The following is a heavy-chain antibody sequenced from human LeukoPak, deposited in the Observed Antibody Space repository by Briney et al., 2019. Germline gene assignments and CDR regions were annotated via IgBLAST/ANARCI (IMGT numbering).Heavy chain of an antibody. J-gene: IGHJ6*03. CDR3: AKDSAFYYIDV. CDR1: GFTFSSYG. Sequence: QTGGSLRLSCAASGFTFSSYGMSWVRQAPGKGLEWVSAISGSGGSTYYADSVKGRFTISRDNSKNTLYLQMNSLKGDDTAVYYCAKDSAFYYIDVWGKGTTVIISS. V-gene: IGHV3-23*01. CDR2: ISGSGGST. D-gene: IGHD3-10*01.